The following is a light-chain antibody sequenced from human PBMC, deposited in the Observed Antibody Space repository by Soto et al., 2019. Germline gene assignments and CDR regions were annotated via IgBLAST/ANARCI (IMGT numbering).Light chain of an antibody. Sequence: QSVLTQPPSVSGAPGQRVTISCTASSSNIGAGYDVHWYQQLPGTAPKLLIYGNTNRPSGVPDRFSGSKSGTSASLAITGLQGDDEADYYCQSYDSSLSAWVFGGGTK. J-gene: IGLJ3*02. CDR1: SSNIGAGYD. V-gene: IGLV1-40*01. CDR2: GNT. CDR3: QSYDSSLSAWV.